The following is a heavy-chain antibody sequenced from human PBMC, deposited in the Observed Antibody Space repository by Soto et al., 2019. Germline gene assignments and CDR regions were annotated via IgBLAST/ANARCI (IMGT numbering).Heavy chain of an antibody. J-gene: IGHJ6*02. D-gene: IGHD3-16*02. CDR2: IGTAGDT. Sequence: PGGSLRLSCAASGFTFSSYDMHWVRQATGKGLEWVSAIGTAGDTYYPGSVKGRFTISRENARNSLYLQMNSLRTGDTAVYYCARAMDDYVWGSYRYFHYGMDVWGQGTTVTVSS. V-gene: IGHV3-13*01. CDR3: ARAMDDYVWGSYRYFHYGMDV. CDR1: GFTFSSYD.